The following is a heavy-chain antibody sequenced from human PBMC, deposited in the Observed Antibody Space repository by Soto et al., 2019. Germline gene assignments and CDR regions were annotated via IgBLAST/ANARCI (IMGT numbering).Heavy chain of an antibody. J-gene: IGHJ4*02. CDR3: ARVDDF. V-gene: IGHV4-34*01. Sequence: QVQLQQWGAGLLKPSETLSLTCAVYGGTFSGYYWSWIRQPPGKGLEWIGEINHRANNKYNPSLKSRVTLSVDTSKNQFSLKLTSVTAADTAIYYCARVDDFWSQGTLVTVSS. CDR1: GGTFSGYY. CDR2: INHRANN.